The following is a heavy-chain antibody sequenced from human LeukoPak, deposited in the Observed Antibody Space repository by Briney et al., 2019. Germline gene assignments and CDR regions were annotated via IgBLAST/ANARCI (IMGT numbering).Heavy chain of an antibody. CDR1: GGSISSTNW. Sequence: SEALSLTCGVSGGSISSTNWWTWVRQPPGKGLEWIGEVNVLGNTNYNPSLESRVTISIDKSENHVSLKLTSVTAADTAVYYCAREGGPFRPLDYSGQGTLVTVSS. V-gene: IGHV4/OR15-8*02. CDR2: VNVLGNT. CDR3: AREGGPFRPLDY. J-gene: IGHJ4*02. D-gene: IGHD2/OR15-2a*01.